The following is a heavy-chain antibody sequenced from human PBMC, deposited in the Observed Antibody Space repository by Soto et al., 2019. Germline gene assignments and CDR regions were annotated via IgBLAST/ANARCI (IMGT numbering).Heavy chain of an antibody. CDR2: ISWNSGSI. D-gene: IGHD3-22*01. V-gene: IGHV3-9*01. CDR3: AKDWDDYYDGALDI. J-gene: IGHJ3*02. CDR1: GFTFDDYA. Sequence: GGSLRLSCAASGFTFDDYAMHWVRQAPGKGLEWVSGISWNSGSIGYADSVKGRFTISRDNAKNSLYLQMNSLRAEDTALYYCAKDWDDYYDGALDIWGQGTMVTVSS.